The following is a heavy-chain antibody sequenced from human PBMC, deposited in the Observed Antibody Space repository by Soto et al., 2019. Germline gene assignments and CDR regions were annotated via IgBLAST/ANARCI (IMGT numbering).Heavy chain of an antibody. J-gene: IGHJ4*02. V-gene: IGHV4-4*02. Sequence: QVQLQESGPGLVKPSGTLSLTCAVSGGSISSNNWWSWVRQPPGEGLEWIGEIYHSGGTNYNPSLKSRVTISVDTSKNQFSLSLRSVTAADTAVYYCARAARWLFYFDYWGQGALVTVSS. CDR3: ARAARWLFYFDY. CDR1: GGSISSNNW. D-gene: IGHD5-12*01. CDR2: IYHSGGT.